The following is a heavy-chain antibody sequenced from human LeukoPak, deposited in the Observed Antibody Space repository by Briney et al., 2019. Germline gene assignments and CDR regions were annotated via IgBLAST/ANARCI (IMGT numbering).Heavy chain of an antibody. J-gene: IGHJ1*01. CDR3: ARVAAAAGDPEYFQH. CDR1: GFTVSSKY. V-gene: IGHV3-53*01. CDR2: IYSGGST. D-gene: IGHD6-13*01. Sequence: GGSLRLSCAPSGFTVSSKYMSWVRQAPGKGLEWVSVIYSGGSTYYADSVKGRFTISRDNSKNTLYLQMNSLRAEDTAVYYCARVAAAAGDPEYFQHCGQGTLVTVSS.